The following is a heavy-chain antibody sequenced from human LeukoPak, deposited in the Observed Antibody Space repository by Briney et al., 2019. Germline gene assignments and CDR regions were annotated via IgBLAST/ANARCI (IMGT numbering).Heavy chain of an antibody. CDR1: GYIFTGYY. CDR3: ARDGADSSSLLYFDY. CDR2: INPNSGGT. D-gene: IGHD6-13*01. Sequence: GASVKVSCKASGYIFTGYYMHWVRQAPGQGLEWMGWINPNSGGTNYAQKFQGRVTMTRDTSISTAYMELSRLRSDDTAVYYCARDGADSSSLLYFDYWGQGTLVTVSS. J-gene: IGHJ4*02. V-gene: IGHV1-2*02.